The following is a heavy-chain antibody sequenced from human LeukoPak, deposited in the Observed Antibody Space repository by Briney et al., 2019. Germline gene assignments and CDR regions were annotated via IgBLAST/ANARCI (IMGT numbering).Heavy chain of an antibody. D-gene: IGHD3/OR15-3a*01. CDR3: ARGVPTGYYTSCYDY. CDR2: ISSSGTTI. Sequence: GGSLRLSCAASGINFSDSEMNWVRQAPGKGLEWVSYISSSGTTIYYADSVKGRFTISRDNAKNSLYLQMSSLRAEDTAVYYCARGVPTGYYTSCYDYWGQGTLVTVSS. V-gene: IGHV3-48*03. J-gene: IGHJ4*02. CDR1: GINFSDSE.